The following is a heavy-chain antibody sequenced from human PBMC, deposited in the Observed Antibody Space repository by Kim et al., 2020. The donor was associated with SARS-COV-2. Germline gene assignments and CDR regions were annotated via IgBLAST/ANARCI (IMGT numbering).Heavy chain of an antibody. CDR3: ARDRPGYYYYGMDV. Sequence: APKRQGRVTMTTDTSTSTAYMGLRSLRSDDTAVYYCARDRPGYYYYGMDVWGQGTTVTVSS. J-gene: IGHJ6*02. V-gene: IGHV1-18*01.